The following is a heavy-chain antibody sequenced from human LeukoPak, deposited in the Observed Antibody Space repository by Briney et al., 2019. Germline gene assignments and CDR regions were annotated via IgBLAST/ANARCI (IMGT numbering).Heavy chain of an antibody. CDR2: IYYSGST. D-gene: IGHD3-22*01. V-gene: IGHV4-59*01. J-gene: IGHJ4*02. CDR3: ASPYDSSGYSYTY. CDR1: GGSISSYY. Sequence: SETLSLTCTVSGGSISSYYWSWIRQPPGKGLEWIGYIYYSGSTNYNPSLKSRVTISVDTSKNQFSLKLSSVTAADTAVYCCASPYDSSGYSYTYWGQGTLVTVSS.